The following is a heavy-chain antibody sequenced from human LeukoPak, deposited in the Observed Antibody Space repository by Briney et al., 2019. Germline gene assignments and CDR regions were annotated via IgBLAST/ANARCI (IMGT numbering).Heavy chain of an antibody. Sequence: ASVKVSCKVSGSTLAESYIHWLRQAPGKGLGWMGGYDPEEGAMIYAQKFLDRVTMTEDTSTTTAYMEVSSLRSEDTAVYFCAGDRGITVTKDFDYWGQGTLVTVSS. CDR1: GSTLAESY. J-gene: IGHJ4*02. CDR3: AGDRGITVTKDFDY. V-gene: IGHV1-24*01. D-gene: IGHD4-11*01. CDR2: YDPEEGAM.